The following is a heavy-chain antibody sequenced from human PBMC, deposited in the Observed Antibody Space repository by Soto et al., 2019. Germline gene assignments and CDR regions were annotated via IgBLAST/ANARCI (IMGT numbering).Heavy chain of an antibody. V-gene: IGHV4-59*08. J-gene: IGHJ6*02. CDR1: GGSISSDY. CDR2: IYYSGST. Sequence: SETLSLTCTVSGGSISSDYCSWIRQPPVKGLEWIGYIYYSGSTNYNPSLKSRVTISVDTSKNQFSLKLSSVTAADTAVYYCAGQYSFGSYGMDVWGQGTTVT. D-gene: IGHD5-18*01. CDR3: AGQYSFGSYGMDV.